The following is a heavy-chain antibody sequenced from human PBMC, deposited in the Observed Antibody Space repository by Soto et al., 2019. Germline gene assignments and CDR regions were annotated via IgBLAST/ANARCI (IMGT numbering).Heavy chain of an antibody. CDR2: ISSSSSTI. CDR3: ARSWDQQLVPPDY. D-gene: IGHD6-13*01. V-gene: IGHV3-48*02. CDR1: GFSLSSYS. Sequence: LRLSCAASGFSLSSYSMNWVRQAPGKGLEWVSYISSSSSTIYYADSVKGRFTIFRDNAENSLYLQMNSLRDDDTAVYYCARSWDQQLVPPDYWGQGTLVTVS. J-gene: IGHJ4*02.